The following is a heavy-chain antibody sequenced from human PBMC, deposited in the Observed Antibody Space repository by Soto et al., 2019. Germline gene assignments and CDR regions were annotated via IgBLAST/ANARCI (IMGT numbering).Heavy chain of an antibody. D-gene: IGHD6-19*01. CDR3: VRTIAVAGPDAFDM. CDR1: GYTFSSYA. Sequence: ASVTVSCQASGYTFSSYAIHWVCQAPGQRLEWMGWINPGNGNTRYSQKFQGRVTISRDTSASTAYMEMNSLRVEDTAVYYCVRTIAVAGPDAFDMWGQGTMVTVSS. V-gene: IGHV1-3*01. J-gene: IGHJ3*02. CDR2: INPGNGNT.